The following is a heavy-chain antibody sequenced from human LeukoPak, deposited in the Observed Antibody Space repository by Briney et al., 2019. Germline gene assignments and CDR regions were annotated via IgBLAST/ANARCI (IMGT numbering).Heavy chain of an antibody. D-gene: IGHD5-18*01. V-gene: IGHV4-59*01. J-gene: IGHJ4*02. CDR2: IYYSGST. CDR3: ARSGYSYGYGTHFDY. CDR1: GGSISSYY. Sequence: KPSETLPLTCTVSGGSISSYYWSWIRQPPGKGLEWIGYIYYSGSTNYDPSLKSRVTISVDTSKNQFSLKLSSVTAADTAVYYCARSGYSYGYGTHFDYWGQGTLVTVSS.